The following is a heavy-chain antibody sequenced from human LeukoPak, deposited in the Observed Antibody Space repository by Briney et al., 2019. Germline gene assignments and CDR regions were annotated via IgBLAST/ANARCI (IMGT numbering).Heavy chain of an antibody. Sequence: PGGSLRLSCAASGFTFSSYWMHWVRQAPGKGLVWVSRINTDGTSTAYAGSVKGRFTISRDNAKNTLYLQMNSLRAEDTAVYYCASDPEGRPIDYWGQGTLVTVSS. J-gene: IGHJ4*02. V-gene: IGHV3-74*01. CDR3: ASDPEGRPIDY. CDR2: INTDGTST. CDR1: GFTFSSYW.